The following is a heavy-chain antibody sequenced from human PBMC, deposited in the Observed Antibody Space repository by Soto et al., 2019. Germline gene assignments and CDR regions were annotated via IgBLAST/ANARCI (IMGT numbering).Heavy chain of an antibody. J-gene: IGHJ4*02. V-gene: IGHV3-30-3*01. D-gene: IGHD3-3*01. CDR2: ISYDGSNK. CDR1: GFTFSSYA. CDR3: ARDGRVVTFDY. Sequence: GGSLRLSCAASGFTFSSYAMHWARQAPGKGLEWVAVISYDGSNKYYADSVKGRFTISRDNSKNTLYLQMNSLRAEDTAVYYCARDGRVVTFDYCGQGTLVTVSS.